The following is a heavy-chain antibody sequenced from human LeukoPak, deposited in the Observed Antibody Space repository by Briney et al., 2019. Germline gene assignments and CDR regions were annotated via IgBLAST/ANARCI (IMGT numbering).Heavy chain of an antibody. V-gene: IGHV4-59*01. CDR1: GGSISSYY. D-gene: IGHD4-23*01. J-gene: IGHJ4*02. CDR3: ARVWNNNSPNPPLDY. Sequence: SETLSLTCTVSGGSISSYYWSWIRQPPGKGLEWIGYIYYSGSTNYNPSLKSRVTISVDTSKNQFSLKLSSVTAADTAVYYCARVWNNNSPNPPLDYWGQGTLVTVSS. CDR2: IYYSGST.